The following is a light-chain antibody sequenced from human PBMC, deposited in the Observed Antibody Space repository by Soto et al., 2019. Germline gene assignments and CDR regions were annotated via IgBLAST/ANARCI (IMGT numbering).Light chain of an antibody. V-gene: IGKV3-20*01. J-gene: IGKJ1*01. CDR1: QSVSGRY. CDR2: DAS. Sequence: EIVLTQSPGTLSLSPGERSTLSCRASQSVSGRYLAWYQEKPGQAPXLXXYDASTRATGIPDRFSGSGSGTDFTLTISRLEPEDFAVYYCQQYNNWPPWTFGQGTKVDIK. CDR3: QQYNNWPPWT.